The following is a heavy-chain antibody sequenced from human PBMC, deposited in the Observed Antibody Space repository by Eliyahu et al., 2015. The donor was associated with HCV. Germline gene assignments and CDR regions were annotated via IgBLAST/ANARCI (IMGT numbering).Heavy chain of an antibody. CDR2: FYYSGST. V-gene: IGHV4-61*01. D-gene: IGHD3-22*01. J-gene: IGHJ4*02. CDR3: ARVLDYYDSSGYFDY. Sequence: QVQLQESGPGLVKPSETXSLTCTVSXGSVSXGSYYWSWIRQPPGKGLEWIGYFYYSGSTKYNPSLKSRVTISVDTSKNQFSLKLSSVTAADTAVYYCARVLDYYDSSGYFDYWGQGTLVTVSS. CDR1: XGSVSXGSYY.